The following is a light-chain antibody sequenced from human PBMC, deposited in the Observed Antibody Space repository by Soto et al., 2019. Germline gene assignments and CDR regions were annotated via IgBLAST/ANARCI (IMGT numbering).Light chain of an antibody. CDR3: MQALQTPRT. CDR1: QSPLHSNGYNY. CDR2: LGS. J-gene: IGKJ2*01. V-gene: IGKV2-28*01. Sequence: DIVMTQSPLSLSVTPGEPASISCRSSQSPLHSNGYNYLDWYLQKPGQSPQLLIYLGSNRASGVPDRFSGSGSGTDFTLKISRVEAEDVGVYYCMQALQTPRTFGQGTKLEIK.